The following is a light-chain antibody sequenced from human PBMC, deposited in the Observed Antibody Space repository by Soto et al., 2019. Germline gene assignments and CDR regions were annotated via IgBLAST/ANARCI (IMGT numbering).Light chain of an antibody. Sequence: QAVVTQEPSLTVSPGGTVTLTCGSSTGPVTNGHFPYWFQQKPGQAPRPLFYDTDIKHSWTPARFSASLLGDKAALTLSGALPDDEADYSCLLSYTGRLYVFGPGTKLTVL. CDR3: LLSYTGRLYV. CDR1: TGPVTNGHF. V-gene: IGLV7-46*01. CDR2: DTD. J-gene: IGLJ1*01.